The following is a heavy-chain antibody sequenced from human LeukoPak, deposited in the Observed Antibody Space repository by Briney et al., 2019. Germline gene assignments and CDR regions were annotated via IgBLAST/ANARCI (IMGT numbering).Heavy chain of an antibody. V-gene: IGHV4-59*08. CDR3: ARLNGLRYIGDYYYYGLDV. CDR1: GGSISSYY. Sequence: SETLPLTCTVSGGSISSYYWSWIRQPPGKGLEWIGYIYYSGSTDYSPSLKSRVTISVDTSKNQFSLHLSSVTAADTAVYYCARLNGLRYIGDYYYYGLDVWGQGTTVTVSS. CDR2: IYYSGST. D-gene: IGHD3-9*01. J-gene: IGHJ6*02.